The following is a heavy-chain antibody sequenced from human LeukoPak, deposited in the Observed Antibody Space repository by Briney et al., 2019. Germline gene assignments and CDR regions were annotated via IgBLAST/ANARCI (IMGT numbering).Heavy chain of an antibody. CDR2: ITGSSYI. CDR3: ARVVRRLRDGYNSDAFDI. V-gene: IGHV3-21*04. CDR1: GFTFSTYT. J-gene: IGHJ3*02. Sequence: GGSLRLSCAASGFTFSTYTMNWVRQAPGKGLEWISYITGSSYIYYADSVKGRFTVSRDNAKNSLYLQMNSLRAEDTAVYYCARVVRRLRDGYNSDAFDIWGQGTMVTVSS. D-gene: IGHD5-24*01.